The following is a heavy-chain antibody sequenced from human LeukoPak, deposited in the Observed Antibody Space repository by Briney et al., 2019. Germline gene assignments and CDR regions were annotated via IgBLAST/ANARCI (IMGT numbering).Heavy chain of an antibody. J-gene: IGHJ4*02. CDR2: IKQDGSEK. V-gene: IGHV3-7*01. Sequence: PGGSLRLSCAASGFTFSSYAMHWVRQAPGKGLECVANIKQDGSEKYYVDSVKGRFTISRDNAKNSLYLQMNSLRAEDMAVYYCAREGLYSGYEWYWGQGTLVTVSS. D-gene: IGHD5-12*01. CDR3: AREGLYSGYEWY. CDR1: GFTFSSYA.